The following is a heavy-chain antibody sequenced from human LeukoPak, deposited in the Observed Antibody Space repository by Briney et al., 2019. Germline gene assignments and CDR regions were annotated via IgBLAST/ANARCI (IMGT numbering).Heavy chain of an antibody. CDR2: ISSSSSYI. Sequence: PGGSLRLSCAASGFTFSSYSMNWVRQAPGKGLEWVSSISSSSSYIYYADSVKGRFTISRDNAKNSLYLQMNSLRAEDTAVYYCAREARGYCSGGSCYYYYYYMDVWGKGTTVTVSS. D-gene: IGHD2-15*01. V-gene: IGHV3-21*01. CDR1: GFTFSSYS. J-gene: IGHJ6*03. CDR3: AREARGYCSGGSCYYYYYYMDV.